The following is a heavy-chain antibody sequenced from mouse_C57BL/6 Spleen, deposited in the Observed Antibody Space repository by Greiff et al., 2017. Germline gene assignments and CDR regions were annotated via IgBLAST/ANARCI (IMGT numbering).Heavy chain of an antibody. CDR3: AREGGDY. V-gene: IGHV1-50*01. CDR2: IHPSDSYT. J-gene: IGHJ2*01. CDR1: GYTFTSYW. Sequence: VQLQQPGAELVKPGASVKLSCKASGYTFTSYWIQWVKQRPGQCLEWIGEIHPSDSYTNYNQKFKGKATLTVDKSSSTAYMQLSSLTSEDSADYYCAREGGDYWGQGTTLTVSS.